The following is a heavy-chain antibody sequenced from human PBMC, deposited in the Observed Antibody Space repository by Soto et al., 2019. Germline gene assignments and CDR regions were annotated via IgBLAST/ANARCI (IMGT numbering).Heavy chain of an antibody. CDR2: IYYSGSA. Sequence: PSETLSLTCTVSGGSISSHYWSWIRQPPGQGLEWIGYIYYSGSANYNPSLKSRVTISVDTSKNQFSLKLSSVTAADTAVYYCARSGHSSSWYRWFDPWGQGTLVTVSS. V-gene: IGHV4-59*08. CDR3: ARSGHSSSWYRWFDP. D-gene: IGHD6-13*01. J-gene: IGHJ5*02. CDR1: GGSISSHY.